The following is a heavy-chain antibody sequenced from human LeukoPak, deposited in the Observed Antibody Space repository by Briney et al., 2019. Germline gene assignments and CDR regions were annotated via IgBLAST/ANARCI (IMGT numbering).Heavy chain of an antibody. Sequence: SETLSLTCTVSGGSISSSTYYWGWIRQPPGKVLEWIGSVSYTGNTYYNPSLKSRVTISVDTSKNQFSLKLSSVTAADTAVYYCARDQTPYSWGQGTLVTVSS. J-gene: IGHJ4*02. CDR3: ARDQTPYS. CDR1: GGSISSSTYY. V-gene: IGHV4-39*07. CDR2: VSYTGNT. D-gene: IGHD5-12*01.